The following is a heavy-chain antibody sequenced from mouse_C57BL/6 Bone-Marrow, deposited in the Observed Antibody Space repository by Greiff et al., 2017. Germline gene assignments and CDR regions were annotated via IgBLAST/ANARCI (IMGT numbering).Heavy chain of an antibody. V-gene: IGHV1-4*01. CDR3: ARNGLITTVVATPWAMDY. J-gene: IGHJ4*01. Sequence: QVQLKQSGAELARPGASVKMSCKASGYTFTSYTMHWVKQRPGQGLEWIGYINPSSGYTKYNQKFKDKATLTADKSSSTAYMQLSSLTSEDSAVYYCARNGLITTVVATPWAMDYWGQGTSVTVSS. CDR1: GYTFTSYT. D-gene: IGHD1-1*01. CDR2: INPSSGYT.